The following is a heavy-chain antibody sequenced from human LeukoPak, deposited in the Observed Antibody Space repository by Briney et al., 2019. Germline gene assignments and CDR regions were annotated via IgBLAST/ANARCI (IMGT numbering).Heavy chain of an antibody. Sequence: GGSLRLSCAASGFTFSSYAIGWVRQAPGKVLEWVSAISGSGGSTYYADSVKGRFTISRDNSKNTLYLQMNSLRAEDTAVYYCAKDLITMVRGLNFDYWGQGTLVTVSS. CDR2: ISGSGGST. CDR1: GFTFSSYA. D-gene: IGHD3-10*01. V-gene: IGHV3-23*01. J-gene: IGHJ4*02. CDR3: AKDLITMVRGLNFDY.